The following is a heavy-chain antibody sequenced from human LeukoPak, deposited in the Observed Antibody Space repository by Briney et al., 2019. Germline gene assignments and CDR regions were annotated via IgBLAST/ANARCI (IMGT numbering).Heavy chain of an antibody. Sequence: GGSLRLSCAASGFTVSSNYMSWVRQAPGKGLEWVSVIYSGGSTYYADSVKGRFTISRDNSKNTLYLQMNSLRAEDTAVYYCAREVMERRHYYYYMDVWGKGTTVTISS. D-gene: IGHD1-1*01. J-gene: IGHJ6*03. CDR2: IYSGGST. V-gene: IGHV3-53*01. CDR3: AREVMERRHYYYYMDV. CDR1: GFTVSSNY.